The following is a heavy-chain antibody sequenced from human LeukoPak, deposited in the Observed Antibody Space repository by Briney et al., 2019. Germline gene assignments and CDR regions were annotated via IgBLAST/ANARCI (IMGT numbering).Heavy chain of an antibody. CDR2: INPNSGGT. D-gene: IGHD2-2*01. CDR1: GYTFTGYY. Sequence: ASVKVSCKASGYTFTGYYMHWVRQAPGQGLEWMGWINPNSGGTNYAQKFQGRVTMTRDTSISTAYMELSRLRSDDTAVYYCARVNCSSTSCYSLAHSHYGMDVWGQGTTVTVSS. CDR3: ARVNCSSTSCYSLAHSHYGMDV. J-gene: IGHJ6*02. V-gene: IGHV1-2*02.